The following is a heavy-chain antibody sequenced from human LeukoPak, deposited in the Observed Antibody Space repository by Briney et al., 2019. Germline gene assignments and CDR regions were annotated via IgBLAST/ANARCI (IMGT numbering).Heavy chain of an antibody. J-gene: IGHJ6*04. V-gene: IGHV3-30*18. CDR1: GFTFSSYG. Sequence: GGSLRLSCAASGFTFSSYGIHWVRQAPGKGLQWVAVISYYGSNKYYADSVKGRFTISSDNSKNTLYLQMNSLRAEDTAMYYCVKVITMVRGVIKNYYGMDVWGKGTTVTVSS. CDR2: ISYYGSNK. D-gene: IGHD3-10*01. CDR3: VKVITMVRGVIKNYYGMDV.